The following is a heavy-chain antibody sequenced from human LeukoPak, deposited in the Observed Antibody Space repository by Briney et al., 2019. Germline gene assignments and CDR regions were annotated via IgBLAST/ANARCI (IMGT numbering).Heavy chain of an antibody. V-gene: IGHV3-30*02. CDR1: GFTFSSYG. J-gene: IGHJ4*02. CDR2: IRYDGSNK. D-gene: IGHD5-12*01. Sequence: GGSLRLSCAASGFTFSSYGMHWVRQAPGKGLEWVAFIRYDGSNKYYADSVKGRFTISRDNAKNSLYLQMNSLRAEDTALYYCAKDISGYSGYGFDYWGQGTLVTVSS. CDR3: AKDISGYSGYGFDY.